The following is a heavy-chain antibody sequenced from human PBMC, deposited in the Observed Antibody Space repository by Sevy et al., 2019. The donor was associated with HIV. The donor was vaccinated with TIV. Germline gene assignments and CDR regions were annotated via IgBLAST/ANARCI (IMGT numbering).Heavy chain of an antibody. Sequence: GGSLRLSCAASGFTFSSYSMNWVRQAPGKGLEWVSSISSSSYIYYADSVKGRFTISRDNAKNSLYLQMNSLRAEDTAVYYCAEGNSGDAFDIWGQGTMVTVSS. J-gene: IGHJ3*02. D-gene: IGHD6-25*01. V-gene: IGHV3-21*01. CDR2: ISSSSYI. CDR1: GFTFSSYS. CDR3: AEGNSGDAFDI.